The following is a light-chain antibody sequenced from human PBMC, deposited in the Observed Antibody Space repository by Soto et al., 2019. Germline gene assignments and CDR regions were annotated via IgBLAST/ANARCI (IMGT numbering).Light chain of an antibody. CDR1: QSVSSSY. CDR2: GAS. CDR3: QQYGSSPRT. J-gene: IGKJ1*01. Sequence: EIVLTQSPGTLSLSPGERATLSCRASQSVSSSYLAWYQQKPGQAPRLLIYGASSRATGIPDRCSGSGSGTDFTLTISRLEPEDSAVYYCQQYGSSPRTFGQGTKVDIK. V-gene: IGKV3-20*01.